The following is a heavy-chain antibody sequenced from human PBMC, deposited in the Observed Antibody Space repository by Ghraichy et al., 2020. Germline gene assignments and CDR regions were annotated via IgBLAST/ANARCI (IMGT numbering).Heavy chain of an antibody. CDR1: GFTFSSYA. V-gene: IGHV3-30-3*01. J-gene: IGHJ4*02. CDR3: ASPLWFGAD. D-gene: IGHD3-10*01. Sequence: GESLNISCAASGFTFSSYAMHWVRQAPGKGLEWVAVISYDGSNKYYADSVKGRFTISRDNSKNTLYLQMNSLRAEDTAVYYCASPLWFGADWGQGTLVTVSS. CDR2: ISYDGSNK.